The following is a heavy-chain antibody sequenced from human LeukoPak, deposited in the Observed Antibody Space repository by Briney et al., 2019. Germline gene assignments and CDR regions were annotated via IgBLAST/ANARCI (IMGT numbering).Heavy chain of an antibody. Sequence: SETLSLTCTVSGGSISSYCWSWIRQPPGKGLEWIGYIYYSGSTNYNPSLKSRVTISVDTSKNQFSLKLSSVTAADTAVYYCARVEMATIPYFGYWGQGTLVTVSS. J-gene: IGHJ4*02. D-gene: IGHD5-24*01. CDR1: GGSISSYC. CDR3: ARVEMATIPYFGY. V-gene: IGHV4-59*01. CDR2: IYYSGST.